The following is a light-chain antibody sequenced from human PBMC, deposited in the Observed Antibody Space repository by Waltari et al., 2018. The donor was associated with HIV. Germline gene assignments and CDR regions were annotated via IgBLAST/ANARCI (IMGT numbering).Light chain of an antibody. CDR3: SSYTSSSTLV. CDR1: TSDVGGSFF. Sequence: QSALTQTVSVSGSPGQSITIPCSGTTSDVGGSFFVSRYQPHPGKTPKLIIYEVSNRPSGVPDRFSGSRSGTTASLSITGLQTEDEADYYCSSYTSSSTLVFGGGTKVTVL. V-gene: IGLV2-14*03. CDR2: EVS. J-gene: IGLJ3*02.